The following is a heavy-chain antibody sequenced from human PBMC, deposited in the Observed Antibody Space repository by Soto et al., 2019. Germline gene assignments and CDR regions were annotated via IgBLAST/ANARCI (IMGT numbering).Heavy chain of an antibody. CDR1: GFTFSSYA. V-gene: IGHV3-23*01. D-gene: IGHD5-12*01. Sequence: EVQLLESGGGLVQPGGSLRLSCAASGFTFSSYAMSWVRQAPGKGLGWVSAISGSGGSTYYADSVKGRFTISRDNSKNTLYLQMNSLRAEDTAVYYCAKALREYSGYGYFDYWGQGTLVTVSS. CDR3: AKALREYSGYGYFDY. J-gene: IGHJ4*02. CDR2: ISGSGGST.